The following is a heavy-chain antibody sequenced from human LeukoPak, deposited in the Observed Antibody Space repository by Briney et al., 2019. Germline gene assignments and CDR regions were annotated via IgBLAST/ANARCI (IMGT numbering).Heavy chain of an antibody. CDR2: ISTSGGDT. CDR3: AKGGKAAAGFDP. D-gene: IGHD6-13*01. Sequence: PGGSLRLSCAASGFTFTSYAMAWVRQAPGKGLEWVSSISTSGGDTLYADSVKGRFTISRDNSKNTLYLQMNSLRAEDTAVYYCAKGGKAAAGFDPWGQGTLVTVSS. CDR1: GFTFTSYA. V-gene: IGHV3-23*01. J-gene: IGHJ5*02.